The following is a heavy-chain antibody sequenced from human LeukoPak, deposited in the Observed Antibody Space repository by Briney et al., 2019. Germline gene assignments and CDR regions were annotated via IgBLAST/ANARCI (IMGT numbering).Heavy chain of an antibody. V-gene: IGHV3-21*01. Sequence: GGSLRLSCAASGLTFTNAWMSWVRQAPGKGLEWVSSISSSSSYIYYADSVKGRFTISRDNAKNSLYLQMNSLRAEDTAVYYCARDGSYSSSWYFDYWGQGTLVTVSS. CDR3: ARDGSYSSSWYFDY. CDR1: GLTFTNAW. CDR2: ISSSSSYI. D-gene: IGHD6-13*01. J-gene: IGHJ4*02.